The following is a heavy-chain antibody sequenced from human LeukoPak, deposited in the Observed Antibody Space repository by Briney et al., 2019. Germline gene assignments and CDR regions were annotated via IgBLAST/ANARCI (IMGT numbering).Heavy chain of an antibody. CDR3: ARESHKNSSPFDY. CDR2: IYSGGST. Sequence: GGSLRLSRAASGFTVSSTYMSGVRQAPGKGLEWVSVIYSGGSTYYADSVKGRFTISSDNSKNTLYLQMNSLRAEDTAVYYCARESHKNSSPFDYWGQGTLVTVSS. J-gene: IGHJ4*02. V-gene: IGHV3-66*01. D-gene: IGHD6-19*01. CDR1: GFTVSSTY.